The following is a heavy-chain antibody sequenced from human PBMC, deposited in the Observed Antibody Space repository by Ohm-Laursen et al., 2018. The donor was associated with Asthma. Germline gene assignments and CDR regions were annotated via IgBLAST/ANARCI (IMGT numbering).Heavy chain of an antibody. CDR3: SDSHFGVVIPN. V-gene: IGHV3-53*01. CDR2: IYSGGST. D-gene: IGHD3-3*01. J-gene: IGHJ4*02. Sequence: SLRLSCSASGFTVSSSFMSWVRQAPGKGLEWVSVIYSGGSTYYADSVKGRFTISRDNSKNTLYLQMNSLRAEDTAVYYCSDSHFGVVIPNWGQGTLVTVSS. CDR1: GFTVSSSF.